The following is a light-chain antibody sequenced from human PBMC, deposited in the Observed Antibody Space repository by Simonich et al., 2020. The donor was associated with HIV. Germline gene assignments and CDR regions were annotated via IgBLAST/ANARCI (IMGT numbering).Light chain of an antibody. V-gene: IGKV1-12*01. Sequence: DIQMTQYPSSVSASVGDRVTVTCRASQSISSWLAWYQPKPGKAPKHLIYAASSLQSGVPSRFSGSGSGTDFTLTINNLQPEDFATYYCQQSYSTPMYTFGQGTKLEIK. CDR1: QSISSW. CDR2: AAS. J-gene: IGKJ2*01. CDR3: QQSYSTPMYT.